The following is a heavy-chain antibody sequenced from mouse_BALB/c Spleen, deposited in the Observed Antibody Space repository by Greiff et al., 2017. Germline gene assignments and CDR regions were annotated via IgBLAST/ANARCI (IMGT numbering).Heavy chain of an antibody. J-gene: IGHJ4*01. CDR1: GFAFSSYD. V-gene: IGHV5-12-1*01. CDR3: ARQDSSGYYAMDY. D-gene: IGHD3-2*01. CDR2: ISSGGGST. Sequence: EVMLVESGGGLVKPGGSLKLSCAASGFAFSSYDMSWVRQTPEKRLEWVAYISSGGGSTYYPDTVKGRFTISRDNAKNTLYLQMSSLKSEDTAMYYCARQDSSGYYAMDYGGQGTSVTVSS.